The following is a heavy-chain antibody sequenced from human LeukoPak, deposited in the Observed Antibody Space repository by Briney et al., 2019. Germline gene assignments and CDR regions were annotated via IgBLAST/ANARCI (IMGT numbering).Heavy chain of an antibody. D-gene: IGHD5-24*01. V-gene: IGHV1-69*13. CDR1: GGTFSSYA. Sequence: GASVTVSCKASGGTFSSYAISWVRQAPGQGLEWMGGIIPIFGTANYAQKFQGRVTITADESTSTAYMELSSLRSEDTAVYYCATKGEMATIHPVDVWGQGTTVTVSS. CDR2: IIPIFGTA. J-gene: IGHJ6*02. CDR3: ATKGEMATIHPVDV.